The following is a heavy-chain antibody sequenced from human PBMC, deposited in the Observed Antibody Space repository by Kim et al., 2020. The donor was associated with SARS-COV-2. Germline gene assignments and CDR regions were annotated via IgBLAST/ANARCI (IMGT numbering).Heavy chain of an antibody. D-gene: IGHD1-1*01. J-gene: IGHJ4*02. CDR1: GFTFSSYW. CDR2: ITSDGSNA. V-gene: IGHV3-74*01. Sequence: GGSLRLSCAASGFTFSSYWMHWVRQAPGKGLVWVSRITSDGSNASYADFVKGRFTISRDNAKNTLYLQMNSLRAEDTAVYYCARDQGTGTPFDYWGQGTLVTVSS. CDR3: ARDQGTGTPFDY.